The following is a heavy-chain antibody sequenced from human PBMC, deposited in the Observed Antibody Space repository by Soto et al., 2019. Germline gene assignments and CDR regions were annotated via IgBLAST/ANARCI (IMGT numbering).Heavy chain of an antibody. V-gene: IGHV1-8*01. CDR2: MNPNSGNT. J-gene: IGHJ3*02. CDR1: GYTFTSYD. CDR3: AERYCTNGVCPPDLGAFDI. D-gene: IGHD2-8*01. Sequence: ASVKVSCKASGYTFTSYDINWVRQATGQGLEWMGWMNPNSGNTGYAQKFQGRVTMTRNTSISTACMELSSLRSEDTAVYYCAERYCTNGVCPPDLGAFDIWGQGTMVTVSS.